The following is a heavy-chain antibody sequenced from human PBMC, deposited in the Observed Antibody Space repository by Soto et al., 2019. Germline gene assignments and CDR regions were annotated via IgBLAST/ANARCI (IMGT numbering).Heavy chain of an antibody. V-gene: IGHV1-18*01. J-gene: IGHJ6*02. Sequence: QVQLVQSGAEVKKPGASVKVSCKASGYTFASYGISWVRQAPGQGLEWMGWISAYNGNTNYAQKFQGRVTMNTDTFTRTAYMEVRSLRSDDTAVYYCAREGTCSSTSCPTYFSFGMDVWGQGTTVTVSS. CDR2: ISAYNGNT. CDR3: AREGTCSSTSCPTYFSFGMDV. CDR1: GYTFASYG. D-gene: IGHD2-2*01.